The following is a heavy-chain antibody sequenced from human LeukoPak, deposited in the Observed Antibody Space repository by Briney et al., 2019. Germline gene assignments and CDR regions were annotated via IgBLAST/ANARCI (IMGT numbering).Heavy chain of an antibody. Sequence: ASEKVSCTASGSTFTSYSINWGRQAPGKGLEWLGWKNSNSRNTRNAQKFQGRVTMSRDTSISTAYMELSSLTSDDTAVYYCARASVTMVDPADWFDPWGQGTLVTVSS. D-gene: IGHD4-23*01. CDR2: KNSNSRNT. J-gene: IGHJ5*02. V-gene: IGHV1-8*01. CDR3: ARASVTMVDPADWFDP. CDR1: GSTFTSYS.